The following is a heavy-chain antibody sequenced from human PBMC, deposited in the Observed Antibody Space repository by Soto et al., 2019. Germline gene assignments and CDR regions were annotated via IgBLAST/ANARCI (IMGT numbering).Heavy chain of an antibody. J-gene: IGHJ4*02. Sequence: QVQLVQSGAEVKKPGSSVKVSCKVSGGAFSSYALTWVRQAPGQGLEWMGGVIPMSGTPNYAQKFQGRVTITADESTTTANKELSSLRSEDKAVYYCASSYGTSWYGDYWGQGTLVTVSS. CDR3: ASSYGTSWYGDY. D-gene: IGHD6-13*01. V-gene: IGHV1-69*01. CDR2: VIPMSGTP. CDR1: GGAFSSYA.